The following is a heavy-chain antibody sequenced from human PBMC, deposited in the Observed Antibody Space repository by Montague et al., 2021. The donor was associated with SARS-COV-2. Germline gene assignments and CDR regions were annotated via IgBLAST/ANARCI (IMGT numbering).Heavy chain of an antibody. CDR2: ISGSGGST. D-gene: IGHD3-22*01. Sequence: SLRLSCAASGFTFSSYAMSWVRQAPGKGLEWVSAISGSGGSTCYADSVKGRFTISRDNSKNTLYLQMNSLRAEDTAVYYCRVGNYYDSTSDYWGQGTLVTVSS. J-gene: IGHJ4*02. V-gene: IGHV3-23*01. CDR3: RVGNYYDSTSDY. CDR1: GFTFSSYA.